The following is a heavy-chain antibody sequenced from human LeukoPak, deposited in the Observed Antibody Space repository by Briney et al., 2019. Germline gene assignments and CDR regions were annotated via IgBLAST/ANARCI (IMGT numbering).Heavy chain of an antibody. CDR3: ARGFGRP. D-gene: IGHD3-10*01. Sequence: AGGSLRLSCAASGFTVSDFYMSWVRQAPGKGLEWVANIKQDGSEKYYVDSVKGRFTISRDNAKNSLYLQMNSLRAEDAAVYYCARGFGRPWGQGTLVTVSS. CDR2: IKQDGSEK. CDR1: GFTVSDFY. J-gene: IGHJ5*02. V-gene: IGHV3-7*03.